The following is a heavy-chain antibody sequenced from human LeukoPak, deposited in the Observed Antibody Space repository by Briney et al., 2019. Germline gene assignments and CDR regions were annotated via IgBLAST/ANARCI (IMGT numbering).Heavy chain of an antibody. J-gene: IGHJ4*02. CDR1: GGSISSSSYF. V-gene: IGHV4-39*07. CDR3: ARGYKYDYVWGSYRYTLFDY. D-gene: IGHD3-16*02. CDR2: IYYSGST. Sequence: SETLSLTCTVYGGSISSSSYFWGWIRQPPGKGLEWIGNIYYSGSTYYNASLKSRVTISVDTSKNQFSLKLSSVTAADTAVYYCARGYKYDYVWGSYRYTLFDYWGQGTLVTVSS.